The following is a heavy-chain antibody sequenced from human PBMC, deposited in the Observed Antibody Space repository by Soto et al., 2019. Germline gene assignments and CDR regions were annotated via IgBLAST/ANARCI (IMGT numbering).Heavy chain of an antibody. J-gene: IGHJ4*02. CDR2: IYWNDDK. CDR3: AHRRGRYYGSGLFDY. V-gene: IGHV2-5*01. D-gene: IGHD3-10*01. Sequence: SGPTLVNPTQTLTLTCTFSGFSLSTSVVGVGWIRQPPGKALEWLALIYWNDDKRYSPSLKSRLTITKDTSKNQVVLTMTNMDPVDTATYYCAHRRGRYYGSGLFDYWGQGTLVTVSS. CDR1: GFSLSTSVVG.